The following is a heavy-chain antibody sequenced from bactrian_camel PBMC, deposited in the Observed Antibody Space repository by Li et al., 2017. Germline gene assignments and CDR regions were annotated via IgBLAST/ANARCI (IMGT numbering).Heavy chain of an antibody. CDR1: KSITYNR. J-gene: IGHJ4*01. Sequence: VQLVESGGGSVQAGGSLRLSCVASKSITYNRVAWFRQAPGKGLEWVSTITSGGGSTYYADSVKGRFTVSRDNAKNTVYLQLNSLKTEDMAMYYCTIFGYWGQGTQVTVS. V-gene: IGHV3S40*01. CDR3: TIFGY. CDR2: ITSGGGST.